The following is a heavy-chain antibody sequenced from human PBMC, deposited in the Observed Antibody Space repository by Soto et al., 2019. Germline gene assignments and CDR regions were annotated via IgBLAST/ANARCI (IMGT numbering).Heavy chain of an antibody. Sequence: SETLSLTCTVSGGPISSSSYYWVWIRQPPGKGLEWIGSIYYSGSTYYNPSLKSRVTVSVDTSKNEFSLKLRSVTAADTAVYYCARQPSTGDSDLWFDPWGQGTLVTVSS. D-gene: IGHD3-22*01. V-gene: IGHV4-39*01. CDR3: ARQPSTGDSDLWFDP. J-gene: IGHJ5*02. CDR1: GGPISSSSYY. CDR2: IYYSGST.